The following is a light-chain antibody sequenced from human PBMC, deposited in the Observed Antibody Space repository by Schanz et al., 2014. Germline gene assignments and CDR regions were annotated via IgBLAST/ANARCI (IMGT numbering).Light chain of an antibody. CDR2: GAS. J-gene: IGKJ2*01. CDR1: QSVGSN. Sequence: EIVMTQSPATLSVSPGERATLSCRASQSVGSNLAWYQQKPGQAPRLLIYGASTRPTGIPARFSGSGSGTEFTLTISSLQSEDFAVYYCQHYHSWPYTFGQGSKLDIK. V-gene: IGKV3-15*01. CDR3: QHYHSWPYT.